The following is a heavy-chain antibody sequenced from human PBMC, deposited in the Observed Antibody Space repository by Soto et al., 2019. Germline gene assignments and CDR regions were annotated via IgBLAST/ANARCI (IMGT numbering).Heavy chain of an antibody. Sequence: PSETLSLTCAVSGYSITNGYFWGWIRQPPGKGLEWIGTLYHSGSTYYNPSLGSRVTMSVDTSRNQFSLNLRSVTAADTAMYYCAGDSGTYRYYFDYWGQGTLVTVSS. CDR1: GYSITNGYF. CDR2: LYHSGST. J-gene: IGHJ4*02. V-gene: IGHV4-38-2*02. CDR3: AGDSGTYRYYFDY. D-gene: IGHD1-26*01.